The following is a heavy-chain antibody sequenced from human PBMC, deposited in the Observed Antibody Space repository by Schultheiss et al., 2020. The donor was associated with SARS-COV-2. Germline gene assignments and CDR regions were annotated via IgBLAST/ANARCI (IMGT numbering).Heavy chain of an antibody. V-gene: IGHV3-30*03. D-gene: IGHD2-15*01. CDR2: ISYDGSNK. CDR3: ARVGWPH. J-gene: IGHJ4*02. CDR1: GFTFSSYG. Sequence: GESLKISCAASGFTFSSYGMHWVRQAPGKGLEWVAVISYDGSNKYYADSVKGRFTISRDNAKNSLYLQMNSLRDEDTAVYYCARVGWPHWGQGTLVTVSS.